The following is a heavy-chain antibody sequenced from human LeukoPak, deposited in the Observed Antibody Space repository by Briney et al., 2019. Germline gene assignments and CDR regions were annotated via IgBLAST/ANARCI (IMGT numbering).Heavy chain of an antibody. V-gene: IGHV4-61*01. D-gene: IGHD3-22*01. CDR2: IYYSGST. CDR1: GGSVSSGSYY. Sequence: SETLSLTCTVSGGSVSSGSYYWSWIRQPPGKGLEWIGYIYYSGSTNYNPSLKSRVTISVDTSKNQFSLKLSSVTAADTAVYYCAREILGYYDNYFDYWGQGTLVTVSS. CDR3: AREILGYYDNYFDY. J-gene: IGHJ4*02.